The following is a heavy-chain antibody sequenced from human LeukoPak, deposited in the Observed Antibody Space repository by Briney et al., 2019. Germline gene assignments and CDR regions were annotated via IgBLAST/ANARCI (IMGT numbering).Heavy chain of an antibody. D-gene: IGHD3-10*01. CDR1: GFTFSSYG. CDR2: IWYDGINK. V-gene: IGHV3-33*01. J-gene: IGHJ6*02. CDR3: ARASYGSESPGPFYYGVDV. Sequence: GRSLRLSCAASGFTFSSYGMHWVRQAPGKGLEWVAVIWYDGINKYYADSVKGRFTISRDNSKNTLYLQMNSLRAEDTAVYYCARASYGSESPGPFYYGVDVWGQGTTVTVSS.